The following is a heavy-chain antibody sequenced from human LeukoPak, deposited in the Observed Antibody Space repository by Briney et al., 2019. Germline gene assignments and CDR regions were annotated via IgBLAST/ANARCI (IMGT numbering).Heavy chain of an antibody. Sequence: GGSLRLSCAASGFTFSSYAMSWVRQAPGKGLERVPAISGSGGSTYYADSVRGRFTISRDNSKNTLYLQMNSLRAEDTAVYYCAKAGGSDFDYWGQGTLVTVSS. D-gene: IGHD3-10*01. J-gene: IGHJ4*02. CDR1: GFTFSSYA. CDR2: ISGSGGST. CDR3: AKAGGSDFDY. V-gene: IGHV3-23*01.